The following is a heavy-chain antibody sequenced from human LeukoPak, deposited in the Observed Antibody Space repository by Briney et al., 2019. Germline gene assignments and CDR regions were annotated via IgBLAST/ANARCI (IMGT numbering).Heavy chain of an antibody. V-gene: IGHV3-33*06. D-gene: IGHD3-10*01. CDR2: IWYDGSNK. Sequence: QPGRSLILSCAASGFTFSSYGMHWVRQAPGKGLEWGAVIWYDGSNKYYADSVKGRFTISRDNSKNTLYLQMNSLRAEDTALYYCAKEKGSMSRYYFDYWGQGTLVTVSS. CDR1: GFTFSSYG. J-gene: IGHJ4*02. CDR3: AKEKGSMSRYYFDY.